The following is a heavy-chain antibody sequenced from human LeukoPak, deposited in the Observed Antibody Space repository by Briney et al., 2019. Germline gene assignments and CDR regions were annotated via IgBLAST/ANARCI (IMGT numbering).Heavy chain of an antibody. CDR2: ISGSGGST. D-gene: IGHD3-22*01. CDR3: AKDLGYYDSSGYYSIHLAFDI. J-gene: IGHJ3*02. Sequence: GGSLRLSCAASGFTFSSYAMSWVRQAPGKGLEWVSAISGSGGSTYYADSVNGRFTISRDNSKNTLYLQMNSLRAEDTAVYYCAKDLGYYDSSGYYSIHLAFDIWGQGTMVTVSS. CDR1: GFTFSSYA. V-gene: IGHV3-23*01.